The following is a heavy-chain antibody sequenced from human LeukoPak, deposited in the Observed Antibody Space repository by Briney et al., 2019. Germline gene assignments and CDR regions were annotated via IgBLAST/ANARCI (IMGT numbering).Heavy chain of an antibody. V-gene: IGHV4-59*01. CDR1: GGSMSNYY. D-gene: IGHD3-22*01. CDR2: IYYRGST. CDR3: ARGRYYESSGYFVYYFDY. Sequence: SETLSLTCTVSGGSMSNYYWSWIRQPPGKGQDWIGYIYYRGSTNYNPSLKSRVTISLDTSKNQFSLKVSSVTAADTAVYYCARGRYYESSGYFVYYFDYWGQGTLVTVSS. J-gene: IGHJ4*02.